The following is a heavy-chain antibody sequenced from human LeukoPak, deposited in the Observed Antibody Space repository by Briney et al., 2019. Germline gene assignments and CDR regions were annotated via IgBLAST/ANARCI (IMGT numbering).Heavy chain of an antibody. CDR1: GDSVSSNSAG. V-gene: IGHV6-1*01. Sequence: SQTLSLTCAISGDSVSSNSAGWNWIRQSPSRGLEWLGRTYYRYKWYNDYAVSAKSRITIKPDTSKNQFSLQLNSVSPEDTAVYYCARDYGDYEGYFGYWGQGTLVTVSS. D-gene: IGHD4-17*01. CDR3: ARDYGDYEGYFGY. CDR2: TYYRYKWYN. J-gene: IGHJ4*02.